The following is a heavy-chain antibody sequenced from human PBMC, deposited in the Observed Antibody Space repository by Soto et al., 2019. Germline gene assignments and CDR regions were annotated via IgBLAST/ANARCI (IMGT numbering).Heavy chain of an antibody. Sequence: EVQLLESGGGLVQPGGSLRLSCAASGFSFSDYSMTWVRQTPGRGLEWVSTLTPAGTTFYSDTVKGRFTNSRDNNRNTLSLQMFHLRAEDTASYYCAKRATTVPTPGNYFDCWGQGTLVTVSS. CDR3: AKRATTVPTPGNYFDC. J-gene: IGHJ4*02. CDR1: GFSFSDYS. D-gene: IGHD4-17*01. V-gene: IGHV3-23*01. CDR2: LTPAGTT.